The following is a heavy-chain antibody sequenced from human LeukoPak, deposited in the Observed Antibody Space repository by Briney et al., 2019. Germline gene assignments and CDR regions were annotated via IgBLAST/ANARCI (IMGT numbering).Heavy chain of an antibody. Sequence: SETLSLTCTVSGGSISSSSYYWGWIRQPPGKGLEWIGSTYYSGSTYYNPSLKSRVTISVDTSKNQFSLKLSSVTAADTAVYYCARQAVVEMATTSDYFDYWGQGTLVTVSS. CDR3: ARQAVVEMATTSDYFDY. D-gene: IGHD5-24*01. CDR1: GGSISSSSYY. CDR2: TYYSGST. J-gene: IGHJ4*02. V-gene: IGHV4-39*01.